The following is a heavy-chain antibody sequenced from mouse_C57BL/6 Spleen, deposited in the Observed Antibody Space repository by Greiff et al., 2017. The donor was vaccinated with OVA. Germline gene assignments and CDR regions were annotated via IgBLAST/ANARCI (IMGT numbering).Heavy chain of an antibody. CDR3: ARGIYDGYHYAMDY. D-gene: IGHD2-3*01. CDR2: ISSGSSTI. J-gene: IGHJ4*01. V-gene: IGHV5-17*01. CDR1: GFTFSDYG. Sequence: DVQLVESGGGLVKPGGSLKLSCAASGFTFSDYGMHWVRQAPEKGLEWVAYISSGSSTIYYADTVKGRFTISRDNAKNTLFLQMTSLRSEDTAMYYCARGIYDGYHYAMDYWGQGTSVTVSS.